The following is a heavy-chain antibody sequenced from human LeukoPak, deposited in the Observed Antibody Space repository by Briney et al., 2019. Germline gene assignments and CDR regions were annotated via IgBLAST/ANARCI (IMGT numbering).Heavy chain of an antibody. CDR3: AREHCSGGSCYSIYYYYYMDV. D-gene: IGHD2-15*01. CDR1: GDSINNYY. J-gene: IGHJ6*03. CDR2: VYSSGSS. Sequence: PSETLSLTCNVSGDSINNYYWSWIRQPAGKGLEWIGRVYSSGSSNCNPSLKSRVTMSVDTSKNQFSLKLSSVTAADTAVYYCAREHCSGGSCYSIYYYYYMDVWGKGTAVTVSS. V-gene: IGHV4-4*07.